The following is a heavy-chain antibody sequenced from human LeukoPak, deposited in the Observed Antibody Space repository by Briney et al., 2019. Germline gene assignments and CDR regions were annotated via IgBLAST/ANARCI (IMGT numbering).Heavy chain of an antibody. CDR1: GGTFSSYA. CDR3: ARAAPMWIQSYYYYMDV. J-gene: IGHJ6*03. D-gene: IGHD5-18*01. Sequence: SVKVSCKASGGTFSSYAISWVRQAPGQGLEWMGGIIPIFGTANYAQKFQGRVTITTDESTSTAYMELSSLRSEDTAVYYCARAAPMWIQSYYYYMDVWGKGTTVTVSS. CDR2: IIPIFGTA. V-gene: IGHV1-69*05.